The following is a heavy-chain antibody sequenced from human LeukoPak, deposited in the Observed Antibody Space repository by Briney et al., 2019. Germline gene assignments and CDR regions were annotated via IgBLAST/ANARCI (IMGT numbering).Heavy chain of an antibody. J-gene: IGHJ4*02. Sequence: ASVKVSCKASGGTFSSYAISWVRQAPGQGLGWMGRIIPILGIANYAQKFQGRVTITADKSTSTAYMELSSLISDDTAVYYCARDNPSRPFDYWGQGTLVTVSS. CDR1: GGTFSSYA. V-gene: IGHV1-69*04. CDR3: ARDNPSRPFDY. CDR2: IIPILGIA.